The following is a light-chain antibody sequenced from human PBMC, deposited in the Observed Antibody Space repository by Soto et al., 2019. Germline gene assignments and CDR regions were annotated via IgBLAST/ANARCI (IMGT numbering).Light chain of an antibody. CDR2: DAS. CDR1: PSVSSD. Sequence: EIVLTQSPATLSLSPGERATLSCRASPSVSSDLAWYQHKPGQAPRLIIYDASKRATGIPARFSGSGSGTDFTLTISSLEPEDLALYSCQQRYNWPPAFGQGTKLEIK. J-gene: IGKJ2*01. CDR3: QQRYNWPPA. V-gene: IGKV3-11*01.